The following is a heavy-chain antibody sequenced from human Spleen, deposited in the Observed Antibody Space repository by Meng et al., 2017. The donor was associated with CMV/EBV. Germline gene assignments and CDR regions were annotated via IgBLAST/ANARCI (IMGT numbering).Heavy chain of an antibody. CDR1: GYNFNIYG. CDR3: ARAGAAVTTNFDF. CDR2: IIAYNGDT. Sequence: QIQLVQPGTELRRSGASVKVSCKAYGYNFNIYGNTWVRLAPGQGLEWVGWIIAYNGDTDYGQKFHGRVTVTADTFTNTAYMEMRSLRSDDSAMYYCARAGAAVTTNFDFWGQGTLVTVAS. V-gene: IGHV1-18*01. J-gene: IGHJ4*02. D-gene: IGHD4-17*01.